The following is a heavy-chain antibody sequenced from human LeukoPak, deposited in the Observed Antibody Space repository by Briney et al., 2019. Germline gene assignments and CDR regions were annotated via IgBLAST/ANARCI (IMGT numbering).Heavy chain of an antibody. CDR3: ARDDDTTGRYSRFDY. V-gene: IGHV6-1*01. CDR1: GDSVSSNSDA. J-gene: IGHJ4*02. CDR2: TYYRSKWYY. D-gene: IGHD3-22*01. Sequence: SQTLSLTCAISGDSVSSNSDAWNWIRQSPSRGLEWLGRTYYRSKWYYDYAVAVKSRISINPDTSKNQFSLQLSSVTPEDTAVYFCARDDDTTGRYSRFDYWGQGTLVTVSS.